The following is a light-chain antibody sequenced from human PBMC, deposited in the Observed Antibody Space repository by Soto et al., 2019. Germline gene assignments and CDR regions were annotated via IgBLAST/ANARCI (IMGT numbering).Light chain of an antibody. CDR3: QQCTTYPLI. J-gene: IGKJ4*01. V-gene: IGKV1-13*02. Sequence: AIQLTQSPSSLSATVGDTVTITCRASRGIGNSVAWYQQKPGSPPRLLISDVSTLKTGVPSRFSGSESGTSFTLTISSLQTEDFGTYYCQQCTTYPLIFGGGTKLEI. CDR2: DVS. CDR1: RGIGNS.